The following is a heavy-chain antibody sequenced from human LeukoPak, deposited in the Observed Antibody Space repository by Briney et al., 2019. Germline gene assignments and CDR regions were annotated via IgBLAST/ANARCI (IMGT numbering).Heavy chain of an antibody. CDR2: IYHSGST. CDR3: ARVVISWELPHLRDAFDI. Sequence: PSETLSLTCAVSGGSISSSNWWSWVRQPPGKGLEWIGEIYHSGSTNYNPSLKSRVTISVDKSKNQFSLKLSSVTAADTAVYYCARVVISWELPHLRDAFDIWGQGTMVTVSS. J-gene: IGHJ3*02. CDR1: GGSISSSNW. D-gene: IGHD1-26*01. V-gene: IGHV4-4*02.